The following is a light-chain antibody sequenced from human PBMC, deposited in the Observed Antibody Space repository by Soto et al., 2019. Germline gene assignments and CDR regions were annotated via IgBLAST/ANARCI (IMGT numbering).Light chain of an antibody. J-gene: IGKJ1*01. CDR1: QDINTY. V-gene: IGKV1-39*01. Sequence: DIQMTQSPSSLSASIGDRVTITCRASQDINTYLHWYQQKPGKAPKLLIYATSNLQAGVPSRFSGSGSGTDYTLTISSLQPEDFATYFCQQTYITPPRTFAQGTKVEIK. CDR3: QQTYITPPRT. CDR2: ATS.